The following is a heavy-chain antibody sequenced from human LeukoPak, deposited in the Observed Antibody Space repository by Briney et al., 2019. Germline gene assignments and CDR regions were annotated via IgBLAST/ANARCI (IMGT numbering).Heavy chain of an antibody. D-gene: IGHD2-2*01. J-gene: IGHJ4*02. CDR1: GGSISSGGYY. CDR3: ARTRRGYCSSTSCPYYFDY. V-gene: IGHV4-31*03. CDR2: IYYSGST. Sequence: SETLSLTCTVSGGSISSGGYYWSWIRQHPGKGLEWIGYIYYSGSTYYNPSLKSRATISVDTSKNQFSLKLSSVTAADTAVYYCARTRRGYCSSTSCPYYFDYWGQGTLVTVSS.